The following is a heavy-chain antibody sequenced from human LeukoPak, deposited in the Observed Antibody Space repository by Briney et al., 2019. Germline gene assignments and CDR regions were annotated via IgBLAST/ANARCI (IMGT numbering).Heavy chain of an antibody. CDR1: GYSINSGYY. Sequence: SETLSLTCTVSGYSINSGYYWGWIRQPAGKGLEWIGRIYTSGSTNYKSSLKSRVTISVDTSKNQFSLKLSSLTAADTAVYYCARGPYYYDSSGNFDYWGQGTLVTVSS. CDR2: IYTSGST. J-gene: IGHJ4*02. V-gene: IGHV4-61*02. CDR3: ARGPYYYDSSGNFDY. D-gene: IGHD3-22*01.